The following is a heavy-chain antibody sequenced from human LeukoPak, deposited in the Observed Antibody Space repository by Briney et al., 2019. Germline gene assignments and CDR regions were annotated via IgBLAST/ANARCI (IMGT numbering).Heavy chain of an antibody. Sequence: PGGSLRLSCAASGFTFSRYWMYWVRQAPGKGLVWVSHINSDGSRTSYASSVKRRSTISRANTKNTPQMLRYSTGADNTAVYYCASRYGSGSYYNPWGERTLVTVSS. J-gene: IGHJ5*02. CDR2: INSDGSRT. CDR1: GFTFSRYW. CDR3: ASRYGSGSYYNP. D-gene: IGHD3-10*01. V-gene: IGHV3-74*01.